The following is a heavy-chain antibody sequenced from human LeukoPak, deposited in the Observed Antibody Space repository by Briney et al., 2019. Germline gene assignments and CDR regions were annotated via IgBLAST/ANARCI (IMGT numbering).Heavy chain of an antibody. Sequence: GGSLRLSCAASGFTFSSYSMNWVRQAPGKGLEWVSSISSSSSYIYYADSVKGRFTISRDNAKNSLYLQMNSLRAEDTAVYYCARVLGGYCSSTSCYDYYYYGMDVWGQGTTVTVSS. V-gene: IGHV3-21*01. CDR2: ISSSSSYI. CDR3: ARVLGGYCSSTSCYDYYYYGMDV. D-gene: IGHD2-2*01. CDR1: GFTFSSYS. J-gene: IGHJ6*02.